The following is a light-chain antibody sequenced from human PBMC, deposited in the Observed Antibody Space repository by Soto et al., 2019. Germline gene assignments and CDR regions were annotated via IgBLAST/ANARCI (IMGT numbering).Light chain of an antibody. Sequence: QSALTQPASVSGSPGQSITISCTGTRSDVGGYDYVCWYQQHPGKAPKLIIYAVTNRPSGVSNRFSGSKSGNTASLSISGLQAEDEADYYCSSYTSSGTVLFGGGTKLTVL. CDR2: AVT. J-gene: IGLJ2*01. CDR1: RSDVGGYDY. V-gene: IGLV2-14*03. CDR3: SSYTSSGTVL.